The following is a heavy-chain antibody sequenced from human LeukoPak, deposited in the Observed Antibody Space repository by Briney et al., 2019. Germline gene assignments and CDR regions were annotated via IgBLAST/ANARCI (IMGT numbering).Heavy chain of an antibody. V-gene: IGHV4-59*08. CDR1: GGSFSSYY. J-gene: IGHJ3*02. Sequence: PSETLSLTCAVYGGSFSSYYWSWIRQPPGKGLEWIGYIYYSGSTNYNPSLKSRVTISVDTSKNQFSLKLSSVTAADTAVYYCARHSYSGSYLWAFDIWGQGTMVTVSS. D-gene: IGHD1-26*01. CDR2: IYYSGST. CDR3: ARHSYSGSYLWAFDI.